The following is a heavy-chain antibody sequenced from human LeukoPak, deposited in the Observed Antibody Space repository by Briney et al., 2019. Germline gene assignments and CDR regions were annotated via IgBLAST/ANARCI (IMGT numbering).Heavy chain of an antibody. J-gene: IGHJ6*02. CDR1: GYTLTNYD. V-gene: IGHV1-8*01. Sequence: ASVKVSCKASGYTLTNYDINWVRQATGQGLEWMGWMNPNSGHTGYTQKFQGRVSMTRDTSISTAYMELNSLRSEDTAVYYCVRVQSGSYARYGMDAWGQGTTVTVSS. CDR3: VRVQSGSYARYGMDA. D-gene: IGHD1-26*01. CDR2: MNPNSGHT.